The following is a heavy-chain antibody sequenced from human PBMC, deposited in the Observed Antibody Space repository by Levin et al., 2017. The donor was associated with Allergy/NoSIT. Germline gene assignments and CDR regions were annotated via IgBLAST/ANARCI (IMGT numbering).Heavy chain of an antibody. Sequence: PSETLSLTCTVSGDSVSSHYWNWIRQPAGKGLEWLGRFYTSDDTNYNPSLKRRVTMSFDTSKNHFSLKLSSVTAADTAVDYCARGARSNCDNESCYSLNAFNIWGRGTMVIVSS. D-gene: IGHD2-21*01. CDR3: ARGARSNCDNESCYSLNAFNI. CDR1: GDSVSSHY. V-gene: IGHV4-4*07. J-gene: IGHJ3*02. CDR2: FYTSDDT.